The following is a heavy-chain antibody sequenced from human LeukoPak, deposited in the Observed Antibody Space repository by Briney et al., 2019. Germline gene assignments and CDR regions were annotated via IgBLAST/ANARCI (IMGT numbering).Heavy chain of an antibody. CDR3: ARDSRRDSSGYSIDY. J-gene: IGHJ4*02. Sequence: SETLSLTCTVSGGSISSGDYYWSWIRQPPGKGLEWIGYIYYSGSTYYNPSLKSRVTISVDTSKNLFSLKLSSVTAADTAVYYCARDSRRDSSGYSIDYWGQGTLVTVSS. D-gene: IGHD3-22*01. V-gene: IGHV4-30-4*08. CDR1: GGSISSGDYY. CDR2: IYYSGST.